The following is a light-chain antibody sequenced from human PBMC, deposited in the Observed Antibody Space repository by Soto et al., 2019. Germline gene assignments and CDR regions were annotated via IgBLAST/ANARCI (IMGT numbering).Light chain of an antibody. CDR3: QTWATGIRI. CDR1: SGHSSYP. Sequence: QPVLTQSPSASASLGASVKLTCTLSSGHSSYPIAWHQQQPEKGPRYLLKVNSDGSHNKGDGIPDRFSGSSSGAERYLTIASIQSEDEADYYCQTWATGIRIFGGGTKLTVL. V-gene: IGLV4-69*01. J-gene: IGLJ2*01. CDR2: VNSDGSH.